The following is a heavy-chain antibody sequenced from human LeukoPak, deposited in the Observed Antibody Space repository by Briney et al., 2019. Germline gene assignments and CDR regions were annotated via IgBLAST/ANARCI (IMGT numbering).Heavy chain of an antibody. CDR1: GFTFNTYS. CDR3: AKAVYCSSTSCYGALYGMDV. Sequence: PGGSLRLSCAASGFTFNTYSMNWVRQVPGKGLEWVSSISSSSSYIYYADSVKGRFTISRDNAKNSLYLQMNSLRTEDTALYYCAKAVYCSSTSCYGALYGMDVWGQGTTVTVSS. CDR2: ISSSSSYI. D-gene: IGHD2-2*01. J-gene: IGHJ6*02. V-gene: IGHV3-21*04.